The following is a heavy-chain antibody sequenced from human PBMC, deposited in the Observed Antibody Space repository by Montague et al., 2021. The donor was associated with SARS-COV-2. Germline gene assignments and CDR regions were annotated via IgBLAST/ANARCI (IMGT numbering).Heavy chain of an antibody. CDR1: GGSFSGYS. J-gene: IGHJ3*02. V-gene: IGHV4-34*01. CDR3: ARGRRITIFGVVIGRDAFDI. Sequence: SETLSLTCAVYGGSFSGYSWNWIRQPQGKGMELNGEINNSGSTDYNQSLKSRVTLSVDTYTNQFSLKLSSVTAADTAVYYCARGRRITIFGVVIGRDAFDIWGQGTMVTVSS. CDR2: INNSGST. D-gene: IGHD3-3*01.